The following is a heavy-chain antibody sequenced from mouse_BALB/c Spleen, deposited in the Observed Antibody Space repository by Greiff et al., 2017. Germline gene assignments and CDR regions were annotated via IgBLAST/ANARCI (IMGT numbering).Heavy chain of an antibody. Sequence: EVKLVESGGGLVKPGGSLKLSCAASGFTFSSYAMSWVRQTPEKRLEWVASISSGGSTYYPDSVKGRFTISRDNARNILYLQMSSLRSEDTAMYYCARGRGYDYAFDYWGQGTTLTVSS. CDR2: ISSGGST. D-gene: IGHD2-4*01. CDR1: GFTFSSYA. V-gene: IGHV5-6-5*01. J-gene: IGHJ2*01. CDR3: ARGRGYDYAFDY.